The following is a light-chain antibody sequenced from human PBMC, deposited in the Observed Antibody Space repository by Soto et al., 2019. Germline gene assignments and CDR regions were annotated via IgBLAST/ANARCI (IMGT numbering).Light chain of an antibody. CDR2: EVS. J-gene: IGLJ1*01. V-gene: IGLV2-8*01. Sequence: QSALTQPPSASGSPGQSVTISCTGTSSDVGGYNYVSWYQQYPGKAPKLMIYEVSKWPSGVPDRFSGSKSGNTASLTVSGLQAEDEADYYCCSYAGRNREVFGTGTKLTVL. CDR1: SSDVGGYNY. CDR3: CSYAGRNREV.